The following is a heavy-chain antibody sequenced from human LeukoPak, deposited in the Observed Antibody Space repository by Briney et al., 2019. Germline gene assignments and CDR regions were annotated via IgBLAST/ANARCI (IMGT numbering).Heavy chain of an antibody. CDR3: AAQVNYHDSTVWDP. D-gene: IGHD3-22*01. Sequence: SVKVSCKASGFTFRTSAVQWVRQARGQRLEWIGWIVVGSGNTNYAQKFQERVTISRDMSTSTAYMELSSLRSEDTAVYYCAAQVNYHDSTVWDPWGQGTLVTVSA. CDR2: IVVGSGNT. J-gene: IGHJ5*02. V-gene: IGHV1-58*01. CDR1: GFTFRTSA.